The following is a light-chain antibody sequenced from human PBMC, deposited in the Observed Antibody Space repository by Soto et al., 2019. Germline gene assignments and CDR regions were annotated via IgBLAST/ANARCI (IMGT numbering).Light chain of an antibody. CDR2: GTS. CDR3: QQYNNYPRT. Sequence: DIQMTQSPSSLSASVGDRVTITCRASQDISNYLAWYQQKPGKAPKFLIYGTSTLQSGVPSRFSGSGSGTEFTLTISNLQPDDFATYFCQQYNNYPRTFGQGTKVDIK. CDR1: QDISNY. V-gene: IGKV1-16*01. J-gene: IGKJ1*01.